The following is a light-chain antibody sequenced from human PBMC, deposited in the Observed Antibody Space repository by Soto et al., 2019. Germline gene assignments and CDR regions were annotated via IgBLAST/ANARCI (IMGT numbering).Light chain of an antibody. CDR1: SGHSSFA. Sequence: QLVLTQSPAASASLGASVKLTCTLSSGHSSFAIAWHQQQPEKGPRYLMKLNSDGSHTKGDGIPDRFSGSSSGSQRYLTISSLQSEDEAVYYCQTWGTGFVVFGGGTKLTVL. J-gene: IGLJ2*01. CDR2: LNSDGSH. CDR3: QTWGTGFVV. V-gene: IGLV4-69*01.